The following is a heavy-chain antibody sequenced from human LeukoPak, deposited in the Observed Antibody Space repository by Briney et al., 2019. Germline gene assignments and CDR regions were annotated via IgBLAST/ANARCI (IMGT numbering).Heavy chain of an antibody. CDR1: VYTFTDYY. V-gene: IGHV1-2*06. J-gene: IGHJ5*02. D-gene: IGHD3-10*01. CDR3: ARDYERIIMVRGVPLSPQTVFDP. Sequence: ASVKLSCKTSVYTFTDYYIHWVRQAPGQGPEWMGRINPNSGGTNYAQNFQGRVTMTRDTSISTAYMELSRLRSDDTAVYYCARDYERIIMVRGVPLSPQTVFDPWGQGTLVTVSS. CDR2: INPNSGGT.